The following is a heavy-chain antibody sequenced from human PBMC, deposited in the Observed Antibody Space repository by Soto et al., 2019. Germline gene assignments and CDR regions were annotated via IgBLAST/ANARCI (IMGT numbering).Heavy chain of an antibody. CDR3: ARGVVVVSATYWCFDL. D-gene: IGHD2-15*01. V-gene: IGHV1-8*02. CDR2: MNPNSGKA. CDR1: GYTFTSYD. Sequence: QVQLVQSGAEVKKPGASVKVSCKASGYTFTSYDINWVRQAAGQGLEWIGWMNPNSGKAVYAQKFQGRVTMAGNTSISTAYMELSSLRSDDTAVYFCARGVVVVSATYWCFDLWGRGTLVTVSS. J-gene: IGHJ2*01.